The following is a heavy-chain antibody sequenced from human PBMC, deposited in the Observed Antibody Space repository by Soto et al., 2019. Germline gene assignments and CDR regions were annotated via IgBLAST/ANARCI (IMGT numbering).Heavy chain of an antibody. CDR2: IYYSGST. CDR1: GGSISSSSYY. Sequence: SETLSLTCTVSGGSISSSSYYWGWIRQPPGKGLEWIGSIYYSGSTYYNPSLKSRVTISVDTSKNQFSLKLSSVTDADTAMYYCARGTWGLRYDSWGQGTPVTVSS. J-gene: IGHJ4*02. V-gene: IGHV4-39*07. CDR3: ARGTWGLRYDS. D-gene: IGHD5-12*01.